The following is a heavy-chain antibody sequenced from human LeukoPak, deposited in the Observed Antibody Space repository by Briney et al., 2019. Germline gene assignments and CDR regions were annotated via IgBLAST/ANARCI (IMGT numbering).Heavy chain of an antibody. Sequence: GGSLRLSCAASGFTFSSYEMNWVRQAPGKGLEWVSYISSSGSTIYYADSVKGRFTISRDNAKNSLYLQMNSLRAEDTAVYYCARGIFGVVTNYYYYYYMDVWGKGTTVTVSS. D-gene: IGHD3-3*01. J-gene: IGHJ6*03. CDR3: ARGIFGVVTNYYYYYYMDV. V-gene: IGHV3-48*03. CDR2: ISSSGSTI. CDR1: GFTFSSYE.